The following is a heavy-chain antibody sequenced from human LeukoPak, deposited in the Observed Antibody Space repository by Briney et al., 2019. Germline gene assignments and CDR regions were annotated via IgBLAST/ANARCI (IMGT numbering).Heavy chain of an antibody. D-gene: IGHD5-12*01. CDR3: AITSWATLNAFDI. J-gene: IGHJ3*02. V-gene: IGHV1-2*02. CDR2: INRNSSAT. CDR1: GYTFIAKY. Sequence: ASVKVSCKASGYTFIAKYMHWVRQARGQGLEWMGWINRNSSATNYAPAFQGRVTMTRDTSISTAYLEMRRLRSDDTAVYYCAITSWATLNAFDIWGQGTVVTVSP.